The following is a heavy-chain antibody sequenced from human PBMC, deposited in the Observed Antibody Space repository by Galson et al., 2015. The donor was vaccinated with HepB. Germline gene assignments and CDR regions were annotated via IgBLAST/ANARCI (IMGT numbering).Heavy chain of an antibody. Sequence: TCAVFGASIGRSHYYWGWIRQPPGKGPEWIGSISDTGSTLYNPSLRNRVTISADRSNNQFPLSLKSVTAADTAVYHCARHFGYSGVGSYWGRGTLVTVSS. D-gene: IGHD5-12*01. CDR3: ARHFGYSGVGSY. V-gene: IGHV4-39*01. J-gene: IGHJ4*02. CDR1: GASIGRSHYY. CDR2: ISDTGST.